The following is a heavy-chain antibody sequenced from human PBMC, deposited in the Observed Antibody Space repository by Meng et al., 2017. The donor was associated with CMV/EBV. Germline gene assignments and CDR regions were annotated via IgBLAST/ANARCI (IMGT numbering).Heavy chain of an antibody. CDR1: GGSISSYY. V-gene: IGHV4-59*01. CDR2: IYYSGST. CDR3: ARAAGSSWYRDYYYGMDV. D-gene: IGHD6-13*01. Sequence: SETLSLTCTVSGGSISSYYWSWIRQPPGKGLEWIGYIYYSGSTNYNPSLKSRVTISVDTSKNRFSLKLSSVTAADTAVCYCARAAGSSWYRDYYYGMDVWGQGTTVTVSS. J-gene: IGHJ6*02.